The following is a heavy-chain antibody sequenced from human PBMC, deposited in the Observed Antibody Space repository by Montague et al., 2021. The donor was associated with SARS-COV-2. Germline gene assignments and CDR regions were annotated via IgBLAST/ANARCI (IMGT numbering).Heavy chain of an antibody. CDR1: GGSFSSYY. CDR2: IHHSGKP. J-gene: IGHJ6*02. Sequence: SETLSLTCAVYGGSFSSYYYAWVRQSPTKGLEWIGEIHHSGKPTYKPSLRRRVAISVDTSKNQFSLNLRSVTAADAAVYYCARGGRRKVRWGPGRCSEIDTYFALDVWGQGTTVTISS. CDR3: ARGGRRKVRWGPGRCSEIDTYFALDV. V-gene: IGHV4-34*01. D-gene: IGHD2-15*01.